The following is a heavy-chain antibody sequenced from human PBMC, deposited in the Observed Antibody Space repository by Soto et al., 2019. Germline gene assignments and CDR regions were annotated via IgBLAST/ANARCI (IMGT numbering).Heavy chain of an antibody. V-gene: IGHV4-30-4*01. CDR3: ARVYYDILTDYKIFDY. CDR2: IYYSGST. CDR1: GGSISSGDYY. Sequence: SETLSLTXTVSGGSISSGDYYWSWIRQPPGKGLEWIGYIYYSGSTYYNPSLKSRVTISVDTSKNQFSLKLSSVTAADTAVYYCARVYYDILTDYKIFDYWGQGTLVTVS. J-gene: IGHJ4*02. D-gene: IGHD3-9*01.